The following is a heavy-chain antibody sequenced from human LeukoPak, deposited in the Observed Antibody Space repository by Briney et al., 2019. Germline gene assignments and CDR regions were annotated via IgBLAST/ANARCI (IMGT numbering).Heavy chain of an antibody. Sequence: VASVKVSCKASGGTFTSYGISWVRQAPGQGLEWMGWISAYNGNTNYAQKLQGRVTMTTDTSTSTAYMELRSLRSDDTAVYYCARRYDILTANAFDIWGQGTMVTVSS. CDR1: GGTFTSYG. V-gene: IGHV1-18*01. J-gene: IGHJ3*02. CDR2: ISAYNGNT. CDR3: ARRYDILTANAFDI. D-gene: IGHD3-9*01.